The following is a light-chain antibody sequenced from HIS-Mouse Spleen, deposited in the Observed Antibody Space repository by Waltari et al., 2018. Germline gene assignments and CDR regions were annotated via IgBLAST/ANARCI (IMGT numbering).Light chain of an antibody. V-gene: IGLV2-11*01. CDR2: DVS. CDR1: IRAGGGYNY. Sequence: QSALTQPRSVSGSPGQSVTIPCTGTIRAGGGYNYFSWYQQHPGKAPKLMIYDVSKRPSGVPDRFSGSKSGNTASLTISGLQAEDEADYYCCSYAGSYTLVFGGGTKLTVL. J-gene: IGLJ2*01. CDR3: CSYAGSYTLV.